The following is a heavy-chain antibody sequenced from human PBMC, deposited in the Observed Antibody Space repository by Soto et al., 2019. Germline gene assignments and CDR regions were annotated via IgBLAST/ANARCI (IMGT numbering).Heavy chain of an antibody. V-gene: IGHV3-23*01. CDR3: AKDSGAKLSYGSRGSLNWFDP. D-gene: IGHD5-18*01. Sequence: GGSLRLSCAASGFTFSSYAMSWVRQAPGKGLEWVSAISGSGGSTYYADSVKGRFTISRDNSKNTLYRQRNSLRAEDTAVYYCAKDSGAKLSYGSRGSLNWFDPWGQGTLVTVSS. CDR1: GFTFSSYA. CDR2: ISGSGGST. J-gene: IGHJ5*02.